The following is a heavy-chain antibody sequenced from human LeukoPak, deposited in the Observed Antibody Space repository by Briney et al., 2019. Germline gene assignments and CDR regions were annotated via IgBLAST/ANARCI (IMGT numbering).Heavy chain of an antibody. V-gene: IGHV4-31*03. CDR1: GGSLSYGGYY. Sequence: SETLSLTCIVSGGSLSYGGYYWTWIRQLPGKGLEWIGYMSHSGDTHYNPSLKGRVTISVDTSKNHFSLRMTSVTAADTAVYYCARRVPDRGVPGIAFDIWGQGTMVTVSS. CDR3: ARRVPDRGVPGIAFDI. D-gene: IGHD2-8*01. CDR2: MSHSGDT. J-gene: IGHJ3*02.